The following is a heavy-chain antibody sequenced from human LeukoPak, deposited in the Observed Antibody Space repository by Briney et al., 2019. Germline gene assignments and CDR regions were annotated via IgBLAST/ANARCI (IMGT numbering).Heavy chain of an antibody. Sequence: ASVKVSCKASGYTFTDYYIHWVRHAPGQGLEWMGWINPNSGGTTYAQKFQGRVSMTRDSSISTTYMELRRLTSDDTAVFYCAREGRAAADTNWFDPWGQGTLVTVS. CDR3: AREGRAAADTNWFDP. V-gene: IGHV1-2*02. D-gene: IGHD6-13*01. CDR2: INPNSGGT. CDR1: GYTFTDYY. J-gene: IGHJ5*02.